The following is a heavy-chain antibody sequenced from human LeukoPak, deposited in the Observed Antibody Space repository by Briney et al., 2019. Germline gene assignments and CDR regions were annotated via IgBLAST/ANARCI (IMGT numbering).Heavy chain of an antibody. Sequence: SGTLSLTCSVSGGSISSSIYHWGWIRQPPGKGLEWIGGIYYSGSTYYNPSLKSRVTISVDTSKNQFSLRLRSVTAADTAVYYCARHTRDGHNYSYYYYMDVWGKGATVTVSS. CDR3: ARHTRDGHNYSYYYYMDV. D-gene: IGHD5-24*01. V-gene: IGHV4-39*01. CDR2: IYYSGST. J-gene: IGHJ6*03. CDR1: GGSISSSIYH.